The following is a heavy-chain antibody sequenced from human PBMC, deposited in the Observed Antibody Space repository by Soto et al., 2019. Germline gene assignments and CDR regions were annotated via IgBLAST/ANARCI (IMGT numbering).Heavy chain of an antibody. V-gene: IGHV1-2*02. CDR1: GYTFTGYY. Sequence: ASVTVSCKASGYTFTGYYMHWVRQAPGQGLEWMGWINPNSGGTNYAQKFQGRVTMTRDTSIITAYMELSRLRSDDTAVYYCASEFLIGTLRVWFDPWGQGTLVTVSS. J-gene: IGHJ5*02. CDR2: INPNSGGT. D-gene: IGHD3-10*01. CDR3: ASEFLIGTLRVWFDP.